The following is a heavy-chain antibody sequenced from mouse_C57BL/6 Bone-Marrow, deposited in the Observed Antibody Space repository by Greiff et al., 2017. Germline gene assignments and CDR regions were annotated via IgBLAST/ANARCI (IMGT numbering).Heavy chain of an antibody. V-gene: IGHV1-19*01. J-gene: IGHJ2*01. CDR2: INPYNGGT. Sequence: SGPVLVKPGASVKMSCKASGYTFTDYYMNWVKQSHGKSLEWIGVINPYNGGTSYNQKFKGTATLTVDKSSSTAYMELNSLTSEDSAVYYCAKNYYGSSYFDYWGQGTTLTVSS. D-gene: IGHD1-1*01. CDR3: AKNYYGSSYFDY. CDR1: GYTFTDYY.